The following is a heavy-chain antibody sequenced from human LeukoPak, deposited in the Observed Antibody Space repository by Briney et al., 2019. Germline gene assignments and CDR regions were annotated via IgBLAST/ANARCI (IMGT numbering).Heavy chain of an antibody. D-gene: IGHD3-10*01. CDR3: ARDGVSMVRGVIDWFDP. J-gene: IGHJ5*02. V-gene: IGHV1-2*02. CDR2: INPNSGGT. CDR1: GYTFTGYY. Sequence: ASVTVSCKASGYTFTGYYMHWVRQAPGQGLEWMGWINPNSGGTNYAQKFQGRVTMTRDTSISTAYMELSRLRSDDTAVYYCARDGVSMVRGVIDWFDPWGQGTLVTVSS.